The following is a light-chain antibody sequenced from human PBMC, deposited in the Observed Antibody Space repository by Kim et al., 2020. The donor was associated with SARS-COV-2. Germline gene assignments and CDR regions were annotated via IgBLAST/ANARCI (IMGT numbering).Light chain of an antibody. CDR3: QEYNTNTWT. V-gene: IGKV1-5*03. J-gene: IGKJ1*01. Sequence: DIHMTQSPSTLSASVGDRVTITCRASQSIGNWLAWYQQKPGKAPKLLIYKASSLQSGVPSRFSGSGSGTEFTLTVSSLQPDDFATYFCQEYNTNTWTFGQGTKVDIK. CDR2: KAS. CDR1: QSIGNW.